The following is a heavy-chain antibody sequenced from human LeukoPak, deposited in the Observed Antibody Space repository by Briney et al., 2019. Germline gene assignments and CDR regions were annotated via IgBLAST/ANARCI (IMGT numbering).Heavy chain of an antibody. D-gene: IGHD4-17*01. CDR2: INPSGGST. V-gene: IGHV1-46*01. Sequence: ASVKVSCKASGYTFTSYYMHWVRQAPGQGLEWMGIINPSGGSTSYAQKFQGRVTMTRDTSTSTVYMELSSLRSDDTAMYYCARAGATVTTHFDFWGQGTVVTVSS. CDR1: GYTFTSYY. J-gene: IGHJ4*02. CDR3: ARAGATVTTHFDF.